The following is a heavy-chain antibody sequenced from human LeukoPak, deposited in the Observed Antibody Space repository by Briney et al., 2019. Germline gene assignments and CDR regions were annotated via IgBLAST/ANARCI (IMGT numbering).Heavy chain of an antibody. J-gene: IGHJ4*02. Sequence: SETLSLSCAVSGGSISSNYWSWIRQPPGKGLEWIGNIYARGSTNYNPSLKSRLTISVDTSKNQLSLKLRSVTAADTAVYYCAGGYGSSWPDYWGQGTLVTVSA. CDR1: GGSISSNY. D-gene: IGHD6-13*01. CDR3: AGGYGSSWPDY. V-gene: IGHV4-4*09. CDR2: IYARGST.